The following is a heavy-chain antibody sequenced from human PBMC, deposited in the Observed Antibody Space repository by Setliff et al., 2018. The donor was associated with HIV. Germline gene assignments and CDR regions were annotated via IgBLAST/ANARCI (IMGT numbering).Heavy chain of an antibody. Sequence: GASVKVSCKISGYTLTEVSMHWVRQAPGKGLEWMGYFDPQDGKTIYAQKFQGRVTMIEDTSTDTAYMELSSLRSEDTAVYYCAAVRLSHLGYCRSATCYPDYWGQGTLVTVPQ. CDR2: FDPQDGKT. CDR3: AAVRLSHLGYCRSATCYPDY. J-gene: IGHJ4*02. V-gene: IGHV1-24*01. D-gene: IGHD2-15*01. CDR1: GYTLTEVS.